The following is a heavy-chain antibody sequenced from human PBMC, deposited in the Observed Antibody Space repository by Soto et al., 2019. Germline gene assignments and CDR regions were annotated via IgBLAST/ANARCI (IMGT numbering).Heavy chain of an antibody. D-gene: IGHD3-22*01. Sequence: PSETLSLTCTVSGGSISSGGYYWSWIRQHPGKGLEWIGYIYYSGSTYYNPSLKSRVTISVDTSKNQFSLKLSSVTAADTAVYYCARDARYDSSGYRLDYWGQGTLVTVSS. CDR3: ARDARYDSSGYRLDY. CDR1: GGSISSGGYY. V-gene: IGHV4-31*03. J-gene: IGHJ4*02. CDR2: IYYSGST.